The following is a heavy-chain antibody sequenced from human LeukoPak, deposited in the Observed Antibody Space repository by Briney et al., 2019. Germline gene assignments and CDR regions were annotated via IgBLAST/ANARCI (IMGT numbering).Heavy chain of an antibody. CDR3: ARDATTAAAGTTGIYYYYGMDV. V-gene: IGHV4-61*02. CDR1: GGSIGSSGYS. CDR2: IYTSGST. Sequence: PSETLSLTCTVSGGSIGSSGYSWSWIRQPAGKGLEWIGRIYTSGSTNYNPSLKSRVTISVDTSKNQFSLKLSSVTAADTAVYYCARDATTAAAGTTGIYYYYGMDVWGQGTTVTVSS. D-gene: IGHD6-13*01. J-gene: IGHJ6*02.